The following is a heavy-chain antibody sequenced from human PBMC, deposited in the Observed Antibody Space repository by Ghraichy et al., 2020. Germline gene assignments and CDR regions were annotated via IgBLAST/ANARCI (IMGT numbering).Heavy chain of an antibody. D-gene: IGHD5-24*01. CDR3: ARDEGGYNVFFDY. CDR1: GFVLSDYG. V-gene: IGHV3-30*02. J-gene: IGHJ4*02. CDR2: LRSDGTTE. Sequence: GGSLRLSCTASGFVLSDYGLHWVRRAPGKGLEWVAFLRSDGTTEHFIDSVKGRFSISRDTSKNTVYLHMNSLRVEDTAMYYCARDEGGYNVFFDYWGQGTLVTVSS.